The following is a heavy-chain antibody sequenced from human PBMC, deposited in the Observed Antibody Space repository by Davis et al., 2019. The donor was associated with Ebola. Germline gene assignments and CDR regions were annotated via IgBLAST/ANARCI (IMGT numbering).Heavy chain of an antibody. V-gene: IGHV4-30-4*01. D-gene: IGHD2-15*01. CDR2: IYYSGSS. CDR3: ARDGCPGGSCYCGDY. CDR1: GGSIRSPDYY. Sequence: PSETLSLTCSVSGGSIRSPDYYWSWIRQSPGKGLEWVGLIYYSGSSHYNPSLKSRVSISVDTSQSQFSLKLSSVTAAATAVYYCARDGCPGGSCYCGDYWGQGTLVTVSS. J-gene: IGHJ4*02.